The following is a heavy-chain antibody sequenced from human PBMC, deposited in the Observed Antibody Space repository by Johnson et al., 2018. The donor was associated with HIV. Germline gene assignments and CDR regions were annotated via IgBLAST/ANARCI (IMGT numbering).Heavy chain of an antibody. CDR3: AKEGRYGAFPLWFDI. D-gene: IGHD1-14*01. J-gene: IGHJ3*02. V-gene: IGHV3-53*01. CDR1: GFTFSNAW. Sequence: VQLVESGGGLIKPGGSLRLSCAASGFTFSNAWMSWVRQAPGKGLEWVPVIYSGGSTYSADSVKGRFTISRDNSKNTLYLKMNSLRAEDTDVYYCAKEGRYGAFPLWFDIWGQGTMVTVSS. CDR2: IYSGGST.